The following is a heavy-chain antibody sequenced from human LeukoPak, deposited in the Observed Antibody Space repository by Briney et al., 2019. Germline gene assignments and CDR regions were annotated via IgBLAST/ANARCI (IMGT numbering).Heavy chain of an antibody. J-gene: IGHJ3*02. D-gene: IGHD3-9*01. CDR1: GGSFSSGSYY. CDR3: ASSLAYYDILTGYAAGAFDI. CDR2: IYHSGST. V-gene: IGHV4-30-2*01. Sequence: SETLSLTCTVSGGSFSSGSYYWSWIRQPPGKGLEWIGYIYHSGSTYYNPSLKSRVTISVDRSKNQFSLKLSSVTAADTAVYYCASSLAYYDILTGYAAGAFDIWGQGTMVTVSS.